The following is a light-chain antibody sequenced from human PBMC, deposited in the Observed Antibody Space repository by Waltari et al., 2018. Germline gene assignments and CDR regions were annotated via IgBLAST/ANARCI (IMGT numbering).Light chain of an antibody. J-gene: IGKJ3*01. V-gene: IGKV3-15*01. CDR2: GAS. Sequence: ETVMTQSPATLSVSPGERATLSCRASQSSSNHLAWYQQRPGQAPRLLIYGASSRAAGVPARFSGSGSGTEFTLSIDSLQSEDFALYFCQQYNSWPFTFGPGTQVDIK. CDR1: QSSSNH. CDR3: QQYNSWPFT.